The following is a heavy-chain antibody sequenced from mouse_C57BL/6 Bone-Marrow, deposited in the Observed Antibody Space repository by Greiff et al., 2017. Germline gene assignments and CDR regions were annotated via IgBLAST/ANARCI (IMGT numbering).Heavy chain of an antibody. J-gene: IGHJ3*01. D-gene: IGHD1-1*01. CDR3: ARQYYGSSPAWFAY. V-gene: IGHV5-12*01. Sequence: VQLKESGGGLVQPGGSLKLSCAASGFTFSDYYMYWVRQTPEKRLEWVAYISNGGGSTYYPDTVKGRFTISRDNAKNTLYLQMSRLKSEDTAMYYCARQYYGSSPAWFAYWGQGTLVTVSA. CDR1: GFTFSDYY. CDR2: ISNGGGST.